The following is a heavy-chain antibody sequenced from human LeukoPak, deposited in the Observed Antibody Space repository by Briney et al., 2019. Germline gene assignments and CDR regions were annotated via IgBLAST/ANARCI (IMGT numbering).Heavy chain of an antibody. J-gene: IGHJ4*02. D-gene: IGHD3-22*01. Sequence: ETLSLTCTVSGGSIRSYYWSWIRQPPGKGLEWIGYIYYSGSTNYNPSLKSRVTISVDTSKNQFSLKLSSVTAADTAVYYCARDLRDSSGYYYEGYFDYWGQGTLVTVSS. CDR3: ARDLRDSSGYYYEGYFDY. V-gene: IGHV4-59*13. CDR1: GGSIRSYY. CDR2: IYYSGST.